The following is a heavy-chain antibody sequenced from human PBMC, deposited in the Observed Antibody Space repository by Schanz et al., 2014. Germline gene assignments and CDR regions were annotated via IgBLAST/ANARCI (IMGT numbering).Heavy chain of an antibody. CDR1: GFTVSSDF. CDR2: IYGNVKT. Sequence: EVQLVESGGGLVQPGGSLRISCAASGFTVSSDFMAWVRHAPGKGLQWVSFIYGNVKTHYADSVEGRFTTSRDISTNTVHLQMNGLRPDDTGVYSCARRSMSGYSGYAWGYDFWGQGTPVTVSS. V-gene: IGHV3-53*04. J-gene: IGHJ4*02. CDR3: ARRSMSGYSGYAWGYDF. D-gene: IGHD3-3*01.